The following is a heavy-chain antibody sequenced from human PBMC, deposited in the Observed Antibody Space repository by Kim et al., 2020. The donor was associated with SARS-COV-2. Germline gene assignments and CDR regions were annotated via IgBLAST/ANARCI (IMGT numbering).Heavy chain of an antibody. CDR2: IYYSGST. CDR1: GGSISSSSYY. V-gene: IGHV4-39*01. J-gene: IGHJ5*02. CDR3: ARRGYCSSTSCYRGGTFFDIDP. Sequence: SETLSLTCTVSGGSISSSSYYWGWIRQPPGKGLEWIGSIYYSGSTYYNPSLKSRVTISVDTSKNQFSLKLSSVTAADTAVYYCARRGYCSSTSCYRGGTFFDIDPWGQGTLVTVSS. D-gene: IGHD2-2*01.